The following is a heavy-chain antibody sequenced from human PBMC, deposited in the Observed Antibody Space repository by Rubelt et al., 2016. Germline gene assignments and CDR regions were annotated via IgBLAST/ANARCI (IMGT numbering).Heavy chain of an antibody. D-gene: IGHD4-23*01. CDR3: ARSTVVTLYNWFDP. CDR2: IYHSGST. J-gene: IGHJ5*02. CDR1: GGSIDTYY. V-gene: IGHV4-59*08. Sequence: QVQLQESGPGLVKPSETLSLTCTVSGGSIDTYYWTWIRQPPGKGLEWIGYIYHSGSTYYNPSLKSRVTISVDTSKNQFSLKLTSVTAADTAVYYCARSTVVTLYNWFDPWGQGTLVTVSS.